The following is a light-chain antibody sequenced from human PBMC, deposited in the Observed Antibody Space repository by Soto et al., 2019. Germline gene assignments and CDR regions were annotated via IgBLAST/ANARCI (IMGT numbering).Light chain of an antibody. Sequence: QSALTQPPSASGSPGQSVTISCTGTSSDVGGYNYVSWYQHHPDKAPKLIIYEVYKRPSGVPDRFSGSKSGNTASLTVSGLQAADEAEYYCSSYAASDSFVVFGGGTKLTVL. CDR2: EVY. CDR1: SSDVGGYNY. J-gene: IGLJ2*01. CDR3: SSYAASDSFVV. V-gene: IGLV2-8*01.